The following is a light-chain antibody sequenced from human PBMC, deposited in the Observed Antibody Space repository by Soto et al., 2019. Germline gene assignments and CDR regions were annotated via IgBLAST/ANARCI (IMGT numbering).Light chain of an antibody. J-gene: IGKJ1*01. CDR2: AAS. CDR3: QQNYSTLWT. CDR1: QSISTY. V-gene: IGKV1-39*01. Sequence: DIQMTQSPSSLSASVGDRVTITCRASQSISTYLNWYQHKSGRAPKLLIHAASSLQSGVPSRFSGSGSGTDFTLTIRGLQSEDSATYYCQQNYSTLWTFGQGTNVEIK.